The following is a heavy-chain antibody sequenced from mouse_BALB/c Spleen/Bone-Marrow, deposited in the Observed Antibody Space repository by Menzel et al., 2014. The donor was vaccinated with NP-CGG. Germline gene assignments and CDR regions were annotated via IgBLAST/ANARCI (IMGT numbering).Heavy chain of an antibody. V-gene: IGHV5-12*02. J-gene: IGHJ3*01. CDR3: ARHNYDETWFAY. Sequence: DVMLVESGGGLVQPGGSLKLSCATSGFTFSDYYMYWVRQTPEKRLEWVAYISNGGGSTYYPDTVKGRFTISRDNAKNTLYLQMGRLKSEDTAMYYCARHNYDETWFAYWGQGTLVTVSA. CDR2: ISNGGGST. CDR1: GFTFSDYY. D-gene: IGHD2-4*01.